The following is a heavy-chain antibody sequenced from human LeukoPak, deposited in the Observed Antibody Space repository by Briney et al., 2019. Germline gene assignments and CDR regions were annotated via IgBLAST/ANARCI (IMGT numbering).Heavy chain of an antibody. J-gene: IGHJ4*02. D-gene: IGHD2-2*01. CDR3: ARSSPHCSSTSCPFDY. CDR1: GYSFTSYW. CDR2: IYPGDSDT. V-gene: IGHV5-51*01. Sequence: NTGESLKISCKGSGYSFTSYWIGWVRQMPGKRLEWMGIIYPGDSDTRYSPSFQGQVTISADKSISTAYLQWSSLKASDTAMYYCARSSPHCSSTSCPFDYWGQGTLVTVSS.